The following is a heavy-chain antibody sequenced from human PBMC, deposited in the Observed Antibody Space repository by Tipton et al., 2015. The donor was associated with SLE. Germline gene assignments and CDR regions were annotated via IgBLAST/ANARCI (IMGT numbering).Heavy chain of an antibody. D-gene: IGHD3-10*01. Sequence: TLSLTCAVYGGSFSGYYWSWIRQHPGKGLEWIGYIYYSGSTYYNPSLKSRVTISVDTSKNQFSLKLSSVTAADTAVYYCARLGYYGSGSYYRRAYFDYWGQGTLVTVSS. CDR1: GGSFSGYY. CDR3: ARLGYYGSGSYYRRAYFDY. J-gene: IGHJ4*02. V-gene: IGHV4-34*01. CDR2: IYYSGST.